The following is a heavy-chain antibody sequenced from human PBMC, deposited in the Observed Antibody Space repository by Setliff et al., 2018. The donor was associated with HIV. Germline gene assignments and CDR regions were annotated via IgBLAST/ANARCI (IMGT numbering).Heavy chain of an antibody. D-gene: IGHD1-1*01. V-gene: IGHV1-18*01. J-gene: IGHJ3*02. CDR2: VSAYNAST. CDR3: ARHYTGGRPLEVFDI. Sequence: GASVKVSCKASGYTYTNYAISWVRQAPGQGLEWMGYVSAYNASTNYAQNFRGRVTMTTDTSTTTVSMELRSLRADDTALYYCARHYTGGRPLEVFDIWGQGTMVTVSS. CDR1: GYTYTNYA.